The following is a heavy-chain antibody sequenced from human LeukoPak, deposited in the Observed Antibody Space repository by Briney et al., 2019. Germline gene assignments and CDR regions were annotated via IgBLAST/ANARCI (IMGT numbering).Heavy chain of an antibody. D-gene: IGHD4-23*01. J-gene: IGHJ4*02. CDR1: GGSISSYY. Sequence: KPSETLSLNCTVSGGSISSYYWSWIRQPPGKGLEWIGYIYYSGSTNYNPSLKSRVTISVDTSKNQFSLKLSSVTAADTAVYYCAGSVVTGNGNLFGYWGQGTLVTVSS. CDR2: IYYSGST. V-gene: IGHV4-59*01. CDR3: AGSVVTGNGNLFGY.